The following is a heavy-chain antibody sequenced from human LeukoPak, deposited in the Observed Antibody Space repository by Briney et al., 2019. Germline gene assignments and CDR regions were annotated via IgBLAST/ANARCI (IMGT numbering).Heavy chain of an antibody. D-gene: IGHD3-22*01. CDR1: GGSFSGYY. J-gene: IGHJ4*02. CDR2: INHSGST. V-gene: IGHV4-34*01. Sequence: SETLSLTCAVYGGSFSGYYWSWFSQPPGKGLEWIGEINHSGSTNYNPSLKSRVTISVDTSKTQFSLKLSSVTAADTAVYYCASDPVEGYYDSSGYFFDYWGQGTLVTVSS. CDR3: ASDPVEGYYDSSGYFFDY.